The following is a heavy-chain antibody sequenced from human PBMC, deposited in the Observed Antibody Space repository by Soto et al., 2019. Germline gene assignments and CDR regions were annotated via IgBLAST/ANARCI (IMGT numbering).Heavy chain of an antibody. V-gene: IGHV1-69*01. J-gene: IGHJ6*02. D-gene: IGHD2-2*01. Sequence: QVQLVQSGAEVKKPGSSVKVSCKASGGTFSSYAIRWVRQAPGQGLEWMGGIIPIFGTANYAQKFQGRVTITADESTSTAYMELSSLRSEDTAVYYCSRVPGCSSTSCYCFYYGMDVWGQGTTVTVSS. CDR2: IIPIFGTA. CDR1: GGTFSSYA. CDR3: SRVPGCSSTSCYCFYYGMDV.